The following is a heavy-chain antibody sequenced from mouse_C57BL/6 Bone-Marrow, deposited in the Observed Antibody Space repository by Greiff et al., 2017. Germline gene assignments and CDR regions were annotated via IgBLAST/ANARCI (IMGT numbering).Heavy chain of an antibody. CDR3: APITTVVARYAMDY. CDR1: GYTFTSYW. Sequence: VQLQQPGAELVKPGASVKLSCKASGYTFTSYWMHWVKQRPGQGLEWIGMIHPNSGSTNYNEKFKSKAKLTVNKSSSTAYMQLSSLTSEDSAVYYCAPITTVVARYAMDYWGQGTSVTVSS. J-gene: IGHJ4*01. D-gene: IGHD1-1*01. V-gene: IGHV1-64*01. CDR2: IHPNSGST.